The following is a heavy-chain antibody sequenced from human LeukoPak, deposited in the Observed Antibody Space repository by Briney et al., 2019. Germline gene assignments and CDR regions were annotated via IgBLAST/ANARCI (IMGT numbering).Heavy chain of an antibody. CDR2: IIPIFGTA. CDR3: ARHYSSSWKWFDP. CDR1: GGTFSSYA. D-gene: IGHD6-13*01. V-gene: IGHV1-69*13. J-gene: IGHJ5*02. Sequence: ASVKVSCTASGGTFSSYAISWVRQAPGQGLEWMGGIIPIFGTANYAQKFQGRVTITADESTSTAYMELSSLRSEDTAVYYCARHYSSSWKWFDPWGQGTLVTVSS.